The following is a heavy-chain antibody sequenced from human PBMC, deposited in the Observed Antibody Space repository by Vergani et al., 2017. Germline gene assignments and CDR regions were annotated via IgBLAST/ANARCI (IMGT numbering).Heavy chain of an antibody. J-gene: IGHJ4*02. Sequence: QVQLVESAGGVVQPGGSLRLSCAASGFPFSNFGMHWIRPAPGKGREWLAYIGKHGINTRYRDAVKGRFTVSRDNSKDILYLQMDSLRSEDTALYYCAKYVRDSTDGLPDSWGPGTLVIVSS. CDR2: IGKHGINT. CDR3: AKYVRDSTDGLPDS. D-gene: IGHD2-21*02. CDR1: GFPFSNFG. V-gene: IGHV3-30*02.